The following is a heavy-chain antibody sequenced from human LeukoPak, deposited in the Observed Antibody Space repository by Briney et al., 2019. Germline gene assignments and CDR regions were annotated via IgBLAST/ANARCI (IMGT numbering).Heavy chain of an antibody. D-gene: IGHD6-13*01. CDR2: IKQDGSEK. J-gene: IGHJ6*03. CDR1: GFTFSSYW. CDR3: ARVGVSIAAAGTIYYYYYYMDV. V-gene: IGHV3-7*01. Sequence: GGSLRLSCAASGFTFSSYWMSWVRQAPGKGLEWVANIKQDGSEKYYVDSVKGRFTISRDNAKNSLYLQMNSLRAEDTAVYYCARVGVSIAAAGTIYYYYYYMDVWGKGTTVTISS.